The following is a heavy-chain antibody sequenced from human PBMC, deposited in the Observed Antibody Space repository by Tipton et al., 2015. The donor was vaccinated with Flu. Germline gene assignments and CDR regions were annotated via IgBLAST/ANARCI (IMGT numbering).Heavy chain of an antibody. CDR2: ITSNGDDT. CDR1: GFTFSDFA. D-gene: IGHD2-2*01. J-gene: IGHJ6*02. CDR3: ARGMNAGLVDI. V-gene: IGHV3-64*07. Sequence: VQLVQSGGGLVQPGGSLRLSCAGSGFTFSDFAIHWVRQAPGKGLEYVSTITSNGDDTYYADSVKGRFTISRDNPKNTLYLQMGSLRADDMAVYYCARGMNAGLVDIWGQGTAVTVSS.